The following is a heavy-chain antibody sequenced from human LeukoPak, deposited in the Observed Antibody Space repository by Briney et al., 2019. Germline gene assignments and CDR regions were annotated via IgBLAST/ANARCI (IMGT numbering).Heavy chain of an antibody. J-gene: IGHJ4*02. V-gene: IGHV1-69*13. CDR3: ASSLYYYGSGSLDH. CDR2: IIPIFGTA. CDR1: GGTFSSYA. Sequence: ASVKVSCKASGGTFSSYAISWVRQAPGQGLEWMGGIIPIFGTANYAQKFQGRVTITADESTSTTYMELSSLRSEDTAVYYCASSLYYYGSGSLDHWGQGTLVTVSS. D-gene: IGHD3-10*01.